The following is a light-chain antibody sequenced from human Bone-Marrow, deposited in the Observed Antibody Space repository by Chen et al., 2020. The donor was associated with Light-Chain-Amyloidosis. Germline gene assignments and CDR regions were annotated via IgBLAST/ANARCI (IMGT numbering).Light chain of an antibody. CDR2: AAS. V-gene: IGKV1-NL1*01. J-gene: IGKJ3*01. Sequence: DIQMTQSPSFLSASVGDRVPITCRASQGISNSLAWYQQKPGKAPKLLLYAASTLESGVPSRFSGSGSGTDYTLTISSLQPEDFATYYCQHYYGTLLSFGPGTKVDIK. CDR3: QHYYGTLLS. CDR1: QGISNS.